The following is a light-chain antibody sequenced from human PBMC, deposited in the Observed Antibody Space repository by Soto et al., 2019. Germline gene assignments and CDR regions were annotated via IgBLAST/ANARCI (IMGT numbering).Light chain of an antibody. J-gene: IGLJ3*02. CDR1: SSNFGGNT. CDR3: AAWDDSLNGWV. V-gene: IGLV1-44*01. CDR2: SNN. Sequence: QLVLTQPPSASGTPGQRVIISCSGSSSNFGGNTANWYQQFPRTAPKVLIYSNNQRPSGVPDRFSGSKSGTSASLAISGLQSEDEADYYCAAWDDSLNGWVFGGGTKVTVL.